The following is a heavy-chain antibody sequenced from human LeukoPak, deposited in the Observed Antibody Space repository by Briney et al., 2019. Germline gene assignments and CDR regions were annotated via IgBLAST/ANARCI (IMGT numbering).Heavy chain of an antibody. CDR3: ARDGSADRTFYFDY. J-gene: IGHJ4*02. CDR2: INHSGST. V-gene: IGHV4-34*01. Sequence: SETLSLTCAVYGGSFSGYYWSWIRQPPGKGLEWIGEINHSGSTNYNPSLKSRVTISVDTSKNQFSLKLSSVTAADTAVYYCARDGSADRTFYFDYWGQGTLVTVSS. D-gene: IGHD1-26*01. CDR1: GGSFSGYY.